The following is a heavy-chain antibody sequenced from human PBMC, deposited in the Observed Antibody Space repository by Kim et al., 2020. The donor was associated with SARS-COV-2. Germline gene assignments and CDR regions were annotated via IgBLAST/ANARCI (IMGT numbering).Heavy chain of an antibody. CDR2: ISWNSKSR. CDR3: AKSNLPTAEGYSFYYMDV. V-gene: IGHV3-9*01. D-gene: IGHD2-15*01. J-gene: IGHJ6*01. CDR1: GLSFGDYA. Sequence: GGSLRLSCAASGLSFGDYAMHWVRQAPGKGLEWVSGISWNSKSRGYADSVKGRFTISRDNAKNSLYLHMNSLRAEDTALYFCAKSNLPTAEGYSFYYMDV.